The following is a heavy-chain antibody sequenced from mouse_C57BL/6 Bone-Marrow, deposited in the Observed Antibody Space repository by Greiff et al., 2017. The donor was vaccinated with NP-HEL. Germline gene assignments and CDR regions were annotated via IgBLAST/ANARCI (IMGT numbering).Heavy chain of an antibody. CDR1: GYTFTSYW. J-gene: IGHJ1*03. CDR2: IYPSDSDT. CDR3: EYSGYYGSNLYWYFDV. D-gene: IGHD1-1*01. Sequence: VQLVQPGAGLVRPGSSVKLSCKASGYTFTSYWMDWVRQGPGQGLEWIGNIYPSDSDTHYNQTFKDKATLTVDKSSSTAYMLLSRLTSENSAVYYCEYSGYYGSNLYWYFDVWGTGTTVTVSS. V-gene: IGHV1-61*01.